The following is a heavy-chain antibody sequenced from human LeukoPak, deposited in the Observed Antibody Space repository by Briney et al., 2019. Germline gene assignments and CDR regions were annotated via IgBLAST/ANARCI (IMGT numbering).Heavy chain of an antibody. CDR1: GFTFSSSA. CDR2: ISGSGGST. D-gene: IGHD3-22*01. CDR3: AKRIRIGLLLRSIGYYFDY. J-gene: IGHJ4*02. V-gene: IGHV3-23*01. Sequence: GGSLRFSCAASGFTFSSSAMSWVRQAPGKGLEWVSAISGSGGSTYYADSVKGRFTISRDNSKNTLYLQMNSLRAEDTAVYYCAKRIRIGLLLRSIGYYFDYWGQGTLVTVSS.